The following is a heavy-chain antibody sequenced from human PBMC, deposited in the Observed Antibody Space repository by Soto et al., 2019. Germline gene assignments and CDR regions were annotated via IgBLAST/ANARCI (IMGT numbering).Heavy chain of an antibody. J-gene: IGHJ4*02. CDR2: LNRGGSRT. CDR3: ARDLGGGGSY. CDR1: GFTFSNYW. V-gene: IGHV3-74*01. Sequence: AQLVESGGGLVQPGGSLRLSCAASGFTFSNYWMHWVRQVPGQGPVWVSRLNRGGSRTDYADSVRGLFTIFRDNARNTLYLQMNCLRAEDAAMYYCARDLGGGGSYWGQGTLVTVSS. D-gene: IGHD1-26*01.